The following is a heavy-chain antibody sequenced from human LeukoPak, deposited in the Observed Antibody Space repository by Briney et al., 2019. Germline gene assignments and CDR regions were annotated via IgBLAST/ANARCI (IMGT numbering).Heavy chain of an antibody. D-gene: IGHD1-1*01. CDR3: AKRSSSTTYYFDN. Sequence: GGSLRLSCAASGFSFSTYAMSWVRQAPGRGLEWVSTSGISGGTYYSDSVKGRFTISRDKSKNTLYLQMNSLGAEDTALYYCAKRSSSTTYYFDNWGQGTLVTVSS. V-gene: IGHV3-23*01. CDR2: SGISGGT. J-gene: IGHJ4*02. CDR1: GFSFSTYA.